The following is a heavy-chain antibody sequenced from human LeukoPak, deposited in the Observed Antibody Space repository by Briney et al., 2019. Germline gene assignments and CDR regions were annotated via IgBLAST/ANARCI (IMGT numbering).Heavy chain of an antibody. CDR3: ATPRYGGATQQYFDY. J-gene: IGHJ4*02. Sequence: TSVKVSCKVSGYTLTELSMHWVRQAPGKGLEWMGGFDPEDGETIYAQKFQGRVTMTEDTSTDTAYMELSSLRSEDTAVYYCATPRYGGATQQYFDYWGQGTLVTVSS. V-gene: IGHV1-24*01. CDR2: FDPEDGET. CDR1: GYTLTELS. D-gene: IGHD1-26*01.